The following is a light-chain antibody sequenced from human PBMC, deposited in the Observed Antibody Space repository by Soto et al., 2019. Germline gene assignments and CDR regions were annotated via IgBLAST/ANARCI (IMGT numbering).Light chain of an antibody. CDR1: QSVNSN. Sequence: EIVLTQSPGTLSLSPGERANLSCRASQSVNSNLAWHQQKPGQAPRLLMYGVSTRGAGIPDRFSGSGSGTGFTLTISRLEPEDFAVYYCQQYVSSPLTFGQGTKV. CDR3: QQYVSSPLT. J-gene: IGKJ1*01. V-gene: IGKV3-20*01. CDR2: GVS.